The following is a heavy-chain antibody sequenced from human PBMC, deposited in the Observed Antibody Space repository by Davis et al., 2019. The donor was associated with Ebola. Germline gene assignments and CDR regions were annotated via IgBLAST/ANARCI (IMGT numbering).Heavy chain of an antibody. Sequence: PGGSLRPSCAPSGSTFSNTWMSWVRQAPGKGLEWVGHIKSKSDGGTTDYAAPVKGRFTISRDDSKSTLYLQMNSLKTEDTAVYYCTTALLWFGELLFRNPYFFDYWGQGTLVTVSS. D-gene: IGHD3-10*01. CDR1: GSTFSNTW. CDR2: IKSKSDGGTT. CDR3: TTALLWFGELLFRNPYFFDY. J-gene: IGHJ4*02. V-gene: IGHV3-15*01.